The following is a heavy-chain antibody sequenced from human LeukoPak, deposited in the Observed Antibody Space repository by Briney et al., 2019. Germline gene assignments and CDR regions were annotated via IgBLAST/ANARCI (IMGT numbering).Heavy chain of an antibody. Sequence: ASVKVSCKASGYTFTGYYMHWVRQAPGQGLEWMGWINPNSGGTNYAQKFQGRVTMTRDTSISTAYMELSRLGSDDTAVYYCARDGPGYSSSWRYYFDYWGQGTLVIVSS. CDR3: ARDGPGYSSSWRYYFDY. CDR1: GYTFTGYY. D-gene: IGHD6-13*01. J-gene: IGHJ4*02. V-gene: IGHV1-2*02. CDR2: INPNSGGT.